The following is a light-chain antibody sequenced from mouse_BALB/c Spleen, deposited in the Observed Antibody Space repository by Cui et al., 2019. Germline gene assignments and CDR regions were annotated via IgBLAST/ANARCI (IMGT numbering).Light chain of an antibody. Sequence: QIVLTQSPAIMSASPGEKVTMTCSASSSVSYMYWYQHKPGSSPRLLIYDTSNLASGVPVRFSCSGSGTSYSLTISRMEAEDAATYYCQQWSSYPRTFGGGTKLEIK. J-gene: IGKJ1*01. CDR1: SSVSY. CDR2: DTS. V-gene: IGKV4-55*01. CDR3: QQWSSYPRT.